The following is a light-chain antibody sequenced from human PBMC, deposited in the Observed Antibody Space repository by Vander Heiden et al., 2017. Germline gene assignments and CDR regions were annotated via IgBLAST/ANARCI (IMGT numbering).Light chain of an antibody. Sequence: EIVLTQSPGTQSLSPGERATLSCRASQSVSGSYLAWYQQKPGQAPRLLIYGASSRATGIPDRFSGSGSGTDFTLSISRLEPEDFAVYHCQQEGSSPVTFGQRTKLDIK. CDR3: QQEGSSPVT. CDR1: QSVSGSY. J-gene: IGKJ2*01. V-gene: IGKV3-20*01. CDR2: GAS.